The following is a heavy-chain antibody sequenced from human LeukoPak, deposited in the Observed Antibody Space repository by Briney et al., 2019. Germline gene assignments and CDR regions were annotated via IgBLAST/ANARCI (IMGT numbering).Heavy chain of an antibody. D-gene: IGHD5-18*01. CDR3: AKVEGYSYGFFDY. CDR1: GFTFDDYA. J-gene: IGHJ4*02. V-gene: IGHV3-9*01. Sequence: GRSLRLSCAASGFTFDDYAMYWVRQVPGKGLEWVSGISWNSGSIGYADSVKGRFSISRDNAKNSLYLQMNGLRAEDTALYYCAKVEGYSYGFFDYWGQGTLVTVSS. CDR2: ISWNSGSI.